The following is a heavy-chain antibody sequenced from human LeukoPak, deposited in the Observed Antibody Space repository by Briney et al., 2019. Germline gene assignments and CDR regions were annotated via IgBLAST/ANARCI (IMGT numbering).Heavy chain of an antibody. Sequence: SETLSLTCTVSGGSISSYYRSWIRQPPGKGLEWIGYIYYSGSTNYNPSLKSRVTISVDTSKNQFSLKLSSVTAADTAVYYCARSRGYFDYWGQGTLVTVSS. CDR1: GGSISSYY. V-gene: IGHV4-59*01. J-gene: IGHJ4*02. CDR2: IYYSGST. CDR3: ARSRGYFDY.